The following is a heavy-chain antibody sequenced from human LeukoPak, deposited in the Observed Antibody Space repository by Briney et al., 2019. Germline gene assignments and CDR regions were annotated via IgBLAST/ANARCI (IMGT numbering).Heavy chain of an antibody. Sequence: GGSLRLSCAASGFTFSSYWMSWVRQAPGKGLEWVANIKDDGSEKDYVDSVKGRFTISRDNAKNSLYLQMNSLRGEDTAVYYCAREGTITAYNFDYWGQGTLVTVSS. CDR1: GFTFSSYW. D-gene: IGHD5-12*01. CDR3: AREGTITAYNFDY. CDR2: IKDDGSEK. J-gene: IGHJ4*02. V-gene: IGHV3-7*05.